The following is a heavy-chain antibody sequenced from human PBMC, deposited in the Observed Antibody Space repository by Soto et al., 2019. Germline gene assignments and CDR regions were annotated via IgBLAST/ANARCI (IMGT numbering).Heavy chain of an antibody. CDR2: INHSGST. J-gene: IGHJ6*03. D-gene: IGHD3-16*02. V-gene: IGHV4-34*01. Sequence: SETLSLTCAVYGGSFSGYYWSWIRQPPGKGLEWIGEINHSGSTNYNPSLKSRVTISVDTSKNQFSLKLSSVTAADTAVYYCARLWRVIYYYYYYMDVWGKGTTVTVSS. CDR1: GGSFSGYY. CDR3: ARLWRVIYYYYYYMDV.